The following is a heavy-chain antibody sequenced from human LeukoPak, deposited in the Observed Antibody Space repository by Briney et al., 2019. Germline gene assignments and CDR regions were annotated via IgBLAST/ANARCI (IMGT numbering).Heavy chain of an antibody. CDR3: AREKSKLLWAGDLLRPEYYYYMDV. Sequence: GGSLRLSCAASDSTFNGFALNWVRQAPGKGLEWVSSISSSSEYISYAVSVRGRFTISRDSAKNSLYLRMNSLRAEDTAVYYCAREKSKLLWAGDLLRPEYYYYMDVWGKGTTVTVSS. CDR1: DSTFNGFA. J-gene: IGHJ6*03. D-gene: IGHD3-10*01. V-gene: IGHV3-21*01. CDR2: ISSSSEYI.